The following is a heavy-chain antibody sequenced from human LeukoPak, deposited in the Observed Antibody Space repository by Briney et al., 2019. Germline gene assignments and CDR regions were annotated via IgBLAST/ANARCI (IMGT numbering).Heavy chain of an antibody. CDR1: GFTFSSYT. CDR2: ISGSSRHK. J-gene: IGHJ4*02. D-gene: IGHD6-13*01. CDR3: ARTANFAAGYYIDY. Sequence: GGSLRLSCAASGFTFSSYTMNWVRQAPGKGLEWVSSISGSSRHKYYADSVKGRFTISRDNAKNSLYLQMNSLRAEGTAVYYCARTANFAAGYYIDYWGQGTLVTVSS. V-gene: IGHV3-21*01.